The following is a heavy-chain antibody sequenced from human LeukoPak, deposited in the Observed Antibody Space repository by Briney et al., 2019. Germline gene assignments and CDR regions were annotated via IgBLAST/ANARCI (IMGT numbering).Heavy chain of an antibody. D-gene: IGHD3-3*01. J-gene: IGHJ4*02. Sequence: GGSPRLSCAASGFTFSSYSMTWVRQAPGKGLEWVSSMSSGSRYIYYADSVRGRFTISRDNAKNSLYLLMNSLRAEDTAVYYCARDRPTGASRLFVVQWGQGTLVTVSS. CDR2: MSSGSRYI. CDR3: ARDRPTGASRLFVVQ. V-gene: IGHV3-21*01. CDR1: GFTFSSYS.